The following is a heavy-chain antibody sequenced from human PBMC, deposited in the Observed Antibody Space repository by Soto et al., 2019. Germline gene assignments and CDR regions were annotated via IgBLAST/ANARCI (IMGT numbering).Heavy chain of an antibody. D-gene: IGHD3-10*01. CDR1: GFNFNIYS. Sequence: GGSLRLSCVASGFNFNIYSMNWVRQAPGKGLEWVSYMTSDSKTIHYADSVKGRFTISRENAKNSVFLQMDSLRAEDTGVYYCTRGVSYGFDFWGQGTMVTVSS. CDR3: TRGVSYGFDF. J-gene: IGHJ3*01. V-gene: IGHV3-48*01. CDR2: MTSDSKTI.